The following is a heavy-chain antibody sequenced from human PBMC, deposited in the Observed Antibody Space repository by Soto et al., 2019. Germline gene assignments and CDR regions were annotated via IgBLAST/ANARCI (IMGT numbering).Heavy chain of an antibody. D-gene: IGHD3-3*01. CDR3: ARGITIFGVVPG. V-gene: IGHV1-8*01. J-gene: IGHJ4*02. CDR2: MNPNSGNT. Sequence: VRQATGQGLEWMGWMNPNSGNTGYAQKFQGRVTMTRNTSISTAYMELSSLRSEDTAVYYCARGITIFGVVPGWGQGTLVTVSS.